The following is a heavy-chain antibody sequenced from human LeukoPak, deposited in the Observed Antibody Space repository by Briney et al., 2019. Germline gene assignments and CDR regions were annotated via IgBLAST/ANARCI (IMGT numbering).Heavy chain of an antibody. CDR3: ARVAIVVVTAIRYFDY. Sequence: ASVKVSCKASGYTFTSYGISWVRQAPGQGLEWMGWISAYNGNTNYAQKLQGRVTMTTDTSTSTAYMELRSLRSDDTAVYYCARVAIVVVTAIRYFDYWGQGTLVTVSS. V-gene: IGHV1-18*01. D-gene: IGHD2-21*02. CDR2: ISAYNGNT. J-gene: IGHJ4*02. CDR1: GYTFTSYG.